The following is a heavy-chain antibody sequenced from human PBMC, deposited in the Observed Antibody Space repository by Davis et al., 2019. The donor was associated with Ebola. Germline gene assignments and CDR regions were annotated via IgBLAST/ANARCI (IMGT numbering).Heavy chain of an antibody. V-gene: IGHV1-8*01. D-gene: IGHD3-10*01. Sequence: ASVKVSCKASGYTFTSYDINWVRQATGQGLEWMGWMNPNSGNTGYAQKFQGRVTMTRNTSISTAYMELSSLRSEDTAVYYCARGNRYYYGSGRYYYGMDVWGQGTTVTVSS. J-gene: IGHJ6*02. CDR2: MNPNSGNT. CDR3: ARGNRYYYGSGRYYYGMDV. CDR1: GYTFTSYD.